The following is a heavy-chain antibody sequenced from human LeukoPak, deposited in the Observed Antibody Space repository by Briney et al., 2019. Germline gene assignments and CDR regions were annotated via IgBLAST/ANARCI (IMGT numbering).Heavy chain of an antibody. V-gene: IGHV3-23*01. Sequence: GGSLRLSCAASGFTFKTYAMTWVRQAPGKGLEWVSVISGAGVTTYYGDSVKGRFTISRDNSKNTLYLQLNSLRAEDTAIYYCAKGIVQLPASPYYYVLDVWGQGTTVTVSS. CDR2: ISGAGVTT. D-gene: IGHD2-2*01. CDR1: GFTFKTYA. CDR3: AKGIVQLPASPYYYVLDV. J-gene: IGHJ6*02.